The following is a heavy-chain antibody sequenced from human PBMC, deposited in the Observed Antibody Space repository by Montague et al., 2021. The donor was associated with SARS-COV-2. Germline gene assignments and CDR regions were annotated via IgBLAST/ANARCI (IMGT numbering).Heavy chain of an antibody. J-gene: IGHJ4*02. CDR2: ISYDGSNK. D-gene: IGHD4-17*01. CDR1: GFTFSSYA. CDR3: ASELADYGDFDY. Sequence: SRRLSCAASGFTFSSYAMHWVRRAPGKGLEWVAVISYDGSNKYYADSVKGRFTISRDNSKNTLYLQMNSLRAEDTAVYYCASELADYGDFDYWGQGTLVTVSS. V-gene: IGHV3-30-3*01.